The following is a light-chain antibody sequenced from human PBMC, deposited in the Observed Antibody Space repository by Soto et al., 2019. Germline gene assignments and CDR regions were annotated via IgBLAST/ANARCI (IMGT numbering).Light chain of an antibody. CDR3: QQYNSYSPWT. J-gene: IGKJ1*01. CDR2: KAS. CDR1: QSISSW. V-gene: IGKV1-5*03. Sequence: DIQMTQSPSTLSASVGDRVTITCRASQSISSWLAWYQQKPGKAPKLLIYKASSLESGVPSRFSGIGSRTEFTLTISSLQPDDFATYYCQQYNSYSPWTFGQGTKVEIK.